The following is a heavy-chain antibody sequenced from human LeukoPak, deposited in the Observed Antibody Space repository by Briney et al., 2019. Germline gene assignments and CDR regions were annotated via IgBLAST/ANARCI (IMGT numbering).Heavy chain of an antibody. V-gene: IGHV1-69*05. CDR1: GGTFSSYA. Sequence: ASVKVSCKASGGTFSSYAISWVRQAPGQGLEWMGGIIPIFGTANYAQKFQGRVTITTDESTSTAYMELSSLRSEDTAVYYCARASGIAAAGTSYNWFDPWGQGTLVTVSS. J-gene: IGHJ5*02. CDR2: IIPIFGTA. D-gene: IGHD6-13*01. CDR3: ARASGIAAAGTSYNWFDP.